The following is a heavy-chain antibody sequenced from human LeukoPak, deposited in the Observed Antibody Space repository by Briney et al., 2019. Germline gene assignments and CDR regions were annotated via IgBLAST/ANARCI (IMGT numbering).Heavy chain of an antibody. CDR1: GGSFSGYY. J-gene: IGHJ4*02. D-gene: IGHD2-2*01. CDR3: AREGCSSTSCYEGGLIDY. Sequence: PSETLSLTCAVYGGSFSGYYWCWIRHPPGKGVEWVGEMNHSGRTNYKPSLKSRVTISVDTSKNQFSLKLSSETAAGTAVYYCAREGCSSTSCYEGGLIDYWGQGTLATVSS. CDR2: MNHSGRT. V-gene: IGHV4-34*01.